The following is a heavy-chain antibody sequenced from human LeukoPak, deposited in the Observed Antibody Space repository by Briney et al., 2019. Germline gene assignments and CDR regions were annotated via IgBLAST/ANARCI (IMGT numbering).Heavy chain of an antibody. Sequence: GGSLRFSCEASGFTFSSYGMHWVGQVPGKGLEWVAVISYDGSNKYIEDSVKGRFTISRDNSKNTLYLQMNSLRAEDTAVYYCAKDLIRSNRGYSSGWHPPYYYYGMDVWGQGTTVTVSS. CDR3: AKDLIRSNRGYSSGWHPPYYYYGMDV. J-gene: IGHJ6*02. D-gene: IGHD6-19*01. CDR1: GFTFSSYG. CDR2: ISYDGSNK. V-gene: IGHV3-30*18.